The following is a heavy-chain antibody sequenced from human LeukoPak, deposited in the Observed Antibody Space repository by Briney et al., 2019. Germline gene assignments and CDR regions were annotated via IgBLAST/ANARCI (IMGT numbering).Heavy chain of an antibody. J-gene: IGHJ3*02. Sequence: ASVKVSCKASGYTITSYDINWVRQATGQGLEWMGWMNPNTGNTGYAQKFQGRISFTRDISINTAYMELSSLRSDDTAVYYCARGEWDIVVVVAGDAFDIWGQGTMVTVSS. D-gene: IGHD2-15*01. V-gene: IGHV1-8*01. CDR1: GYTITSYD. CDR2: MNPNTGNT. CDR3: ARGEWDIVVVVAGDAFDI.